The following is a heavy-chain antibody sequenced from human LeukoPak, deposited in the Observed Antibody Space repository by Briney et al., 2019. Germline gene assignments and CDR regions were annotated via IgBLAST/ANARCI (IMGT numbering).Heavy chain of an antibody. CDR1: GFTFTSYA. V-gene: IGHV3-33*01. CDR3: ARAPGAYSYGANDAFHI. CDR2: ICYDGSNT. J-gene: IGHJ3*02. D-gene: IGHD5-18*01. Sequence: GGSLRLSCAASGFTFTSYAMHWVRQAPGKGLEWVAVICYDGSNTYYADSVKGRFTISRDNSKNTLLLQMNSLRAEDTAVYYCARAPGAYSYGANDAFHIWGQGTMVTVSS.